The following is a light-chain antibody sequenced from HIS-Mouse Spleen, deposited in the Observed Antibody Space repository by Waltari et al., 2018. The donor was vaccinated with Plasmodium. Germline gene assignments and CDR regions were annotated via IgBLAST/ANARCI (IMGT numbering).Light chain of an antibody. CDR1: QSVSSN. CDR2: GAS. CDR3: QQYNNWSFT. J-gene: IGKJ3*01. V-gene: IGKV3-15*01. Sequence: EIVMTQSPATLSVSPGERATLSCSASQSVSSNLAWYQQKPGQAPRLLIYGASTSATGIPARFSGSGSGTEFTLTISSLQSEDFAVYYCQQYNNWSFTFGPGTKVDI.